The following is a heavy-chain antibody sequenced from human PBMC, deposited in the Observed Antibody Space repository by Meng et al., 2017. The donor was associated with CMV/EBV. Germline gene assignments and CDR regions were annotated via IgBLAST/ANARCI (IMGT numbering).Heavy chain of an antibody. D-gene: IGHD3-3*01. CDR3: ARSFGGQGRFLEWLGP. J-gene: IGHJ5*02. CDR2: INPNSGGT. Sequence: ASVKVSCKASGYTFTGYYTHWVRQAPGQGLEWMGWINPNSGGTNYAQKFQGRVTMTRDTSISTAYMELSRLRSDDTAVYYCARSFGGQGRFLEWLGPWGQGTLVTVSS. CDR1: GYTFTGYY. V-gene: IGHV1-2*02.